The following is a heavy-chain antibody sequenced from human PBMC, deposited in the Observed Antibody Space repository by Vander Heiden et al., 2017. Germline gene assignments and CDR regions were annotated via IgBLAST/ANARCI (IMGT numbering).Heavy chain of an antibody. J-gene: IGHJ6*02. CDR2: IYYSGSP. CDR3: ARDWAGGSATAYYGMDV. CDR1: GGSVSSGSCY. Sequence: QVQLQESGPGLVKPSETLSLTCPVAGGSVSSGSCYWSGMRQPPGKGLEWIGDIYYSGSPNYNPSLKSRVTISVGTSKNQFSLKLSSVTAADTAVYYCARDWAGGSATAYYGMDVWGQGTTVTVSS. D-gene: IGHD1-26*01. V-gene: IGHV4-61*01.